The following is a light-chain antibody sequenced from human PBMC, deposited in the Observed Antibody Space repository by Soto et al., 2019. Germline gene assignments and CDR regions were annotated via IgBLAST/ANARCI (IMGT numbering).Light chain of an antibody. CDR3: SSYTSSTTLI. J-gene: IGLJ2*01. CDR1: SSDVGGYNY. V-gene: IGLV2-14*01. Sequence: QSALTQPASVSGSPGQSITISCSGTSSDVGGYNYVSWYQQHPGKAPKLMMFEVSNRPSGVSNRFSGSKSGNTASLTISGLQAEDEADYYCSSYTSSTTLIFGGGTKL. CDR2: EVS.